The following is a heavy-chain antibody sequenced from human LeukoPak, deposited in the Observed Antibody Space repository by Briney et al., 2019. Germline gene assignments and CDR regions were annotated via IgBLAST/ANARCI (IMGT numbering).Heavy chain of an antibody. CDR1: GFTFRSYE. Sequence: GGSLRLSCAASGFTFRSYEMNWVRQAPGKGLEWVANIKQDGSEKYYVDSVKGRFTISSDNAKNSLYLQMNSLRAEDTAVYYCARVRYYYGSGSPDNWFDPWGQGTLVTVSS. J-gene: IGHJ5*02. V-gene: IGHV3-7*01. CDR2: IKQDGSEK. D-gene: IGHD3-10*01. CDR3: ARVRYYYGSGSPDNWFDP.